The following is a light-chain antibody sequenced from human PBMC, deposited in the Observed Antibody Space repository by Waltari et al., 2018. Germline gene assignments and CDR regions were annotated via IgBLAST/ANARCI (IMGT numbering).Light chain of an antibody. Sequence: MQMSQSPSSLSTFLRDRITITCRASRGIDTSLNWYQQQPGKAPKLLIYDASTLQRGVPTRFSGGGIGTDFTLTISDLQPDDFATYFCQHSYSAPFTFGRGTRLE. CDR3: QHSYSAPFT. CDR1: RGIDTS. V-gene: IGKV1-39*01. CDR2: DAS. J-gene: IGKJ5*01.